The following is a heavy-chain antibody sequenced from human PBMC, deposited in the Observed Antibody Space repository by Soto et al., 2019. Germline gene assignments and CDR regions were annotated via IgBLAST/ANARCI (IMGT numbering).Heavy chain of an antibody. Sequence: QVQLVESGGGVVQPGRSLRLSCAASGFTFSSYGMHWVRQAPGKGLEWVAIIWYDGSSKYYADSVKGRFTISRDNSKNTLDLQMNSLRAEDTAVYYCARLGYCSRTSCYYFDHWGQGTLVTVSS. CDR3: ARLGYCSRTSCYYFDH. D-gene: IGHD2-2*01. CDR1: GFTFSSYG. CDR2: IWYDGSSK. V-gene: IGHV3-33*01. J-gene: IGHJ4*02.